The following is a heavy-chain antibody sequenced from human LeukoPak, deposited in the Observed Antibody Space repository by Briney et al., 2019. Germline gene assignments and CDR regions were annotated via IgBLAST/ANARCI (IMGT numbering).Heavy chain of an antibody. CDR1: GLTFSDSW. CDR3: ATGHSYGYDY. Sequence: GGSLRLSCAASGLTFSDSWMHWVRQPPGKGLVWVALVKGDGRTTIYADSVKGRFTISRDNAKNTLYLQMNSLRADDSGVYYCATGHSYGYDYWGQGVLVTVSS. CDR2: VKGDGRTT. D-gene: IGHD5-18*01. V-gene: IGHV3-74*01. J-gene: IGHJ4*02.